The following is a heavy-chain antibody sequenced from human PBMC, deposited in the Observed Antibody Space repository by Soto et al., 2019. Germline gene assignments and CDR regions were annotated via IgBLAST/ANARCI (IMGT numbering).Heavy chain of an antibody. V-gene: IGHV4-34*01. D-gene: IGHD3-10*01. Sequence: SETLSLTCAVYGGSFSGYYWSWIRQPPGKGLEWIGEINHSGSTNYNPSLKSRVTISVDTSKNQFSLKLSSVTAADTAVYYCARTAYYGSGSYYRDYWGQGTLVTVSS. CDR2: INHSGST. J-gene: IGHJ4*02. CDR3: ARTAYYGSGSYYRDY. CDR1: GGSFSGYY.